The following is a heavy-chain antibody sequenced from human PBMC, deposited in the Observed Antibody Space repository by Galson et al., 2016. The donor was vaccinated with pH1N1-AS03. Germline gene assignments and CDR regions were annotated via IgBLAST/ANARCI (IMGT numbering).Heavy chain of an antibody. CDR3: ARMEKRWGDAYDR. V-gene: IGHV1-18*01. CDR1: DDTFNSHG. CDR2: ISANNGDT. D-gene: IGHD1-1*01. Sequence: SVKVSCKASDDTFNSHGISWVRQAPGQGLEWMGWISANNGDTNYAQKFQGRVTMTTDTSTSTTYMGLRSLRSDDTAVYYCARMEKRWGDAYDRWGQGTMVTVSS. J-gene: IGHJ3*01.